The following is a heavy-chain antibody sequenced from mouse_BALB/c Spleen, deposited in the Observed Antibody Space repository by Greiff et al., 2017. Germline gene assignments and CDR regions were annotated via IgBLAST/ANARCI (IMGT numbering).Heavy chain of an antibody. CDR2: IRNKANGYTT. J-gene: IGHJ2*01. CDR1: GFTFTDYY. Sequence: EVKLMESGGGLVQPGGSLRLSCATSGFTFTDYYMSWVRQPPGKALEWLGFIRNKANGYTTEYSASVKGRFTISRDNSQSILYLQMNTLRAEDSATYYCAREGYDYDYFDYWGQGTTLTVSS. D-gene: IGHD2-4*01. V-gene: IGHV7-3*02. CDR3: AREGYDYDYFDY.